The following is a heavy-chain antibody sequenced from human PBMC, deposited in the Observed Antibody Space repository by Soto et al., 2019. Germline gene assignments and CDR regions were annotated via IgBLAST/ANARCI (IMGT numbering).Heavy chain of an antibody. CDR3: ARDCGGSCYGRGMDV. V-gene: IGHV1-69*06. CDR1: GGTFSSYA. Sequence: QVQLVQSGAEVKKPGSSVKVSCKASGGTFSSYAISWVRQAPGQGLEWMGGIIPIFGTANYAQKFQGRVTISAEKSPSTAHMEVRSLKSGDTAVYYCARDCGGSCYGRGMDVWGQGTTVTVSS. D-gene: IGHD2-15*01. CDR2: IIPIFGTA. J-gene: IGHJ6*02.